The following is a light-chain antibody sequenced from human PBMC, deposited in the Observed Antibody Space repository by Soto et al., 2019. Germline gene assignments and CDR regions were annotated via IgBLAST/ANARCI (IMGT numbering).Light chain of an antibody. CDR1: QSVSSN. CDR3: QQYNAWPPIFT. Sequence: ERVMTQSPATLSVSPGERATLSCRASQSVSSNLAWYQQKPGQAPRLLLYGASTRATGIPARFSGSGSGTEFTLTISSLQSEDFAVYYCQQYNAWPPIFTFGPGTTVYIK. CDR2: GAS. J-gene: IGKJ3*01. V-gene: IGKV3-15*01.